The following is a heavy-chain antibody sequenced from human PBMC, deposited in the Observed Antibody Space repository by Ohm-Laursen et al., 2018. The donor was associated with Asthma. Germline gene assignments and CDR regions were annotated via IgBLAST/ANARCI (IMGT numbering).Heavy chain of an antibody. J-gene: IGHJ4*02. CDR1: GGTLGTSV. CDR3: ARDRDSSSGYFDY. V-gene: IGHV1-69*01. D-gene: IGHD6-13*01. CDR2: INSVFGTS. Sequence: SSVKVSCKSLGGTLGTSVIGWVRQAPGQGLEWLGGINSVFGTSTYAQKFHDRFTITADESTSTVYMTLSSLTSEDTAVYYCARDRDSSSGYFDYWGQGTLVTVSS.